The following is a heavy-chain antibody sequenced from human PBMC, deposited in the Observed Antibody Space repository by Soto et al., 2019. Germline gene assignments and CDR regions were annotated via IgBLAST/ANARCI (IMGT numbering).Heavy chain of an antibody. Sequence: ASVKVSCKVSGYTLTELSMHWVRQAPGKGLEWMGGFDPEDGETIYAQKFQGRVTMTEDTSTDTAYMELSSLRSEDTAVYYCATDQRAVAGLDDFDIWGQGTMVTVS. CDR2: FDPEDGET. CDR1: GYTLTELS. D-gene: IGHD6-19*01. J-gene: IGHJ3*02. V-gene: IGHV1-24*01. CDR3: ATDQRAVAGLDDFDI.